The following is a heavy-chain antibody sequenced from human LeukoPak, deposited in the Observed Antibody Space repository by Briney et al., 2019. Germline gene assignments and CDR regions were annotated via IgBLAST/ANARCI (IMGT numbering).Heavy chain of an antibody. D-gene: IGHD2-2*01. Sequence: GGSLRPSCTASGFTFGDYAMSWFRQAPGKGLEWVGFIRSKAYGGTTEYAASVKGRFTISRDDSKSIAYLQMNSLKTEDTAVYYCTRDFYLYSACASTSCYGVDYWGQGTLVTVSS. CDR2: IRSKAYGGTT. V-gene: IGHV3-49*03. CDR3: TRDFYLYSACASTSCYGVDY. CDR1: GFTFGDYA. J-gene: IGHJ4*02.